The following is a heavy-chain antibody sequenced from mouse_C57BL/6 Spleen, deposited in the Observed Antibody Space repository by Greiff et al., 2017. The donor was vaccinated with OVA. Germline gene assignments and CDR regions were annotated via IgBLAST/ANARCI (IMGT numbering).Heavy chain of an antibody. CDR2: IDPETGGT. V-gene: IGHV1-15*01. CDR1: GYTFTDYE. J-gene: IGHJ4*01. Sequence: QVQLQQSGAELVGPGASVTLSCKASGYTFTDYEMHWVKQTPVHGLEWIGAIDPETGGTAYNQKFKGKAILTADKSSSTAYMELRSLTSEDSAVYYCTRRGYYYAMDYWGQGTSVTVSS. CDR3: TRRGYYYAMDY.